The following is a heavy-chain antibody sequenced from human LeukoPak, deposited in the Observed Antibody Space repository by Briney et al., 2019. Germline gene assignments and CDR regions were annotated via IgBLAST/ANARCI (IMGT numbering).Heavy chain of an antibody. J-gene: IGHJ4*02. CDR1: GITLSIYG. CDR2: ISGSGGGT. D-gene: IGHD3-22*01. V-gene: IGHV3-23*01. Sequence: TGGSLRLSCAVSGITLSIYGMSWVRQAPGKGLEWVAGISGSGGGTNYADSVKGRFTISRDNARNTLYLQMNSLRVEDTAAYFCAKRGVVIRVILVGFHKEAYYFDSWGQGALVTVSS. CDR3: AKRGVVIRVILVGFHKEAYYFDS.